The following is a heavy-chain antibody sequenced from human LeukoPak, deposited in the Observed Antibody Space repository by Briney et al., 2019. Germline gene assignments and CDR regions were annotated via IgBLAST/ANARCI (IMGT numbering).Heavy chain of an antibody. J-gene: IGHJ5*02. CDR3: ARVGRDCSSINCYWEDWFDP. CDR2: ISSSSSYI. Sequence: GGSLRLSCAASGFTFSSYSMNWVRQAPGKGLEWVSSISSSSSYIYYADSVKGRFTISSDNAKNSLYLQMNSLRAEDTAVYYCARVGRDCSSINCYWEDWFDPWGQGTLVIVSS. D-gene: IGHD2-2*01. CDR1: GFTFSSYS. V-gene: IGHV3-21*01.